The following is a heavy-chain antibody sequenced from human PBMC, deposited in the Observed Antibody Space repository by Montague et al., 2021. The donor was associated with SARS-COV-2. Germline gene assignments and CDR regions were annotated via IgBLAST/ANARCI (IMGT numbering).Heavy chain of an antibody. CDR2: IYSSGCT. V-gene: IGHV4-4*07. CDR1: GGSISNYY. J-gene: IGHJ4*02. CDR3: ARDYSHCSGGSCVFDY. D-gene: IGHD2-15*01. Sequence: SETLSLTCTVSGGSISNYYWSWIRQPAGKGLEWIGRIYSSGCTNYNPSLKSRISMSVDTSKNQFSLKLSSVTAADTAIYYCARDYSHCSGGSCVFDYWGQGTLVTVSS.